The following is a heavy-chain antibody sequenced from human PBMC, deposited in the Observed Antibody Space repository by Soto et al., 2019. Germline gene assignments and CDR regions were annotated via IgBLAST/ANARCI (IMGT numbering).Heavy chain of an antibody. D-gene: IGHD3-9*01. J-gene: IGHJ6*03. Sequence: SVKVSCKASGGTFSSYTISWVRQAPGQGLEWMGRIIPILGIANYAQKFQGRVTITADKSASTAYMELSSLRSEDTAVYYCAREVYDILTGSHYYYYYMDVWGKGTTVTVAS. CDR3: AREVYDILTGSHYYYYYMDV. CDR1: GGTFSSYT. CDR2: IIPILGIA. V-gene: IGHV1-69*04.